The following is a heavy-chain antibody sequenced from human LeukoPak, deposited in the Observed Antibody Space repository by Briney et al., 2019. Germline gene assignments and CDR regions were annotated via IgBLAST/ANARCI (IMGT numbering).Heavy chain of an antibody. Sequence: PGGSLRPSCAASGFTFSQQYMTWVRQTPGKGLEWVATLSPDGSDKFYVGSVKGRFTISRDNAKNSLYLQMNSLRAEDTAVYYCAREIRGSIAVAAPEGDYWGQGTLVTVSS. CDR1: GFTFSQQY. D-gene: IGHD6-19*01. J-gene: IGHJ4*02. CDR3: AREIRGSIAVAAPEGDY. V-gene: IGHV3-7*03. CDR2: LSPDGSDK.